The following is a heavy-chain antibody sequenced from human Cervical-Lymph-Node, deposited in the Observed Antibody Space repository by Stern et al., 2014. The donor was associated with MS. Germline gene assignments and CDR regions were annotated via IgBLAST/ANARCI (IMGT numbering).Heavy chain of an antibody. V-gene: IGHV4-39*01. Sequence: QLQLQESGPGLVKPSETLSLTCAVSGDSISSYTHYWAWIRQPPGKGLEWIGSVYYSGATYYKPSLKSPVTIPVDTSKNHFPRGLNSLTAADTAVYYCAKHACTGAACPFDLWGQGTLVTVSS. J-gene: IGHJ4*02. CDR3: AKHACTGAACPFDL. CDR2: VYYSGAT. D-gene: IGHD2-8*02. CDR1: GDSISSYTHY.